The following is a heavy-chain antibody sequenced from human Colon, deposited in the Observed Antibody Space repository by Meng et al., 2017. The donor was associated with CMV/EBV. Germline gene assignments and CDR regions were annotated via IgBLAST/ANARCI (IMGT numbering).Heavy chain of an antibody. V-gene: IGHV3-48*03. J-gene: IGHJ4*02. CDR2: ITSSGSTI. D-gene: IGHD5-24*01. CDR1: GFSISRYE. Sequence: GESLKISCVASGFSISRYEMNWVRQAPGKGLEWLSYITSSGSTIYYADSVKGRFTISRDNAENSLYLQMNSLRGEDTAVYYCVRFGAEMPTDWGQGTLVTVSS. CDR3: VRFGAEMPTD.